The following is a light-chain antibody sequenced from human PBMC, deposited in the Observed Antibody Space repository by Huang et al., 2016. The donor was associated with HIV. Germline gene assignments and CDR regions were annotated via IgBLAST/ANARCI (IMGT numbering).Light chain of an antibody. Sequence: EIVMTQTPLSLSVTPGQPASISCRSSQSLLYSDGKTYLYWYLQRPGQSPHLLIYEVSNRVSGVPDRFCGSGSGTDFTLKISRVEAEDVGVYYCMQSIQLPLITFGQGTRLEIK. CDR3: MQSIQLPLIT. CDR2: EVS. CDR1: QSLLYSDGKTY. J-gene: IGKJ5*01. V-gene: IGKV2D-29*02.